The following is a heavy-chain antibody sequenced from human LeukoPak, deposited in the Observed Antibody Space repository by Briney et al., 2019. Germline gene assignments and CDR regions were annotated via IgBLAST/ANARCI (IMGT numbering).Heavy chain of an antibody. D-gene: IGHD6-13*01. CDR1: GFTVSSNY. CDR2: ICSGGST. J-gene: IGHJ6*02. V-gene: IGHV3-66*01. Sequence: GGSLRLSCAASGFTVSSNYMSWVRQAPGKGLEWVSVICSGGSTYYADSVKGRFTISRDNSKNTLYLQMDSLRAEDTAVYYCARMGYSSSWSFYYGMDVWGQGTTVTVSS. CDR3: ARMGYSSSWSFYYGMDV.